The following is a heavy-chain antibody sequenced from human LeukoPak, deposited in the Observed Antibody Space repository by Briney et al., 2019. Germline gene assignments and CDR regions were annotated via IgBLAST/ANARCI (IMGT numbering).Heavy chain of an antibody. CDR2: FYYTGTT. J-gene: IGHJ4*02. CDR3: ARHRTTVTTPFDY. V-gene: IGHV4-39*01. CDR1: GGSVISTTYY. D-gene: IGHD4-17*01. Sequence: PSETLSLTCTVSGGSVISTTYYWGWIPQPPGKGLEYIGSFYYTGTTYYNPSLKSRVTISVDTSKNQVSLNLNSVTAADTAVYYCARHRTTVTTPFDYWGQGTLVTVYS.